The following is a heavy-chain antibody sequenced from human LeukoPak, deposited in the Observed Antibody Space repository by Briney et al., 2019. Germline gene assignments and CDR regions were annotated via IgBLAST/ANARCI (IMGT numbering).Heavy chain of an antibody. CDR2: IIPIFGTA. Sequence: SVKVSCKASGGTFSSYAISWLRQAPGQGLEWMGGIIPIFGTANYAQKFQGRVTITTDESTSTAYMELSSLRSEDTAVYYCARYNYYDSIGYYYVDYWGQGTLVTVSS. CDR1: GGTFSSYA. D-gene: IGHD3-22*01. CDR3: ARYNYYDSIGYYYVDY. V-gene: IGHV1-69*05. J-gene: IGHJ4*02.